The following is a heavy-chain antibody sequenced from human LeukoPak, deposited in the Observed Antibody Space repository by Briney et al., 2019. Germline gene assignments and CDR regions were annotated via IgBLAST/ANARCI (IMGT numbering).Heavy chain of an antibody. J-gene: IGHJ4*02. Sequence: PGGSLRLSCATSGFTFTNFGMHWVRQAPGQGLEWVAYISFDGRGKYYADSVTGRFTISRDNSKNTLYLQMNSLRAEDTAVYYCARRAGANSHPYDYWGQGTLVTVSS. CDR1: GFTFTNFG. V-gene: IGHV3-30*12. D-gene: IGHD4/OR15-4a*01. CDR2: ISFDGRGK. CDR3: ARRAGANSHPYDY.